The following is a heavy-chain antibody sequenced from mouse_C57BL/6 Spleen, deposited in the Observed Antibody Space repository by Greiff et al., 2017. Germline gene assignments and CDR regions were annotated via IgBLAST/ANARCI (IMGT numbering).Heavy chain of an antibody. J-gene: IGHJ2*01. CDR1: GYTFTSYW. D-gene: IGHD1-1*01. CDR3: ARRYYGSSFPFDD. V-gene: IGHV1-59*01. CDR2: IDPSDSYT. Sequence: QVQLQQPGAELVRPGTSVKLSCKASGYTFTSYWMHWVKQRPGQGLEWIGVIDPSDSYTNYNQKFKGKATLTVDTSSSTAYMQLSSLTSEDSAVYYCARRYYGSSFPFDDWGQGTTLTVSS.